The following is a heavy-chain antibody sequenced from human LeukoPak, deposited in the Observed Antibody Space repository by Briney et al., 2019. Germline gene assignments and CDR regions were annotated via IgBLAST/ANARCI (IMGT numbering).Heavy chain of an antibody. Sequence: ASVKVSCKASGYTFSTYPMNWVRQAPGQGLEWMGWINTNTGSPTYAQGLTGRFVFSLDTSVSTAFLQISSLKAEDTAVYHCARDGPWSPNYFDYWGQGTLVTVSS. D-gene: IGHD3/OR15-3a*01. J-gene: IGHJ4*02. CDR3: ARDGPWSPNYFDY. CDR2: INTNTGSP. CDR1: GYTFSTYP. V-gene: IGHV7-4-1*02.